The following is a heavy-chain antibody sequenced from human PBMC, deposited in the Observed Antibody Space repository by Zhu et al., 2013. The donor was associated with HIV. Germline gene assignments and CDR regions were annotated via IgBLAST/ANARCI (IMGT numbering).Heavy chain of an antibody. J-gene: IGHJ6*03. CDR1: GFSIDSGYY. CDR3: ARFHVAEDYYYMDV. CDR2: MHHSGST. V-gene: IGHV4-38-2*01. Sequence: VQLQESGPGLVKPSETLSLTCAVSGFSIDSGYYWGWIRQPPGKGLEWIASMHHSGSTYYNPSLKSRVTISVDTSKNQFSLKLSSVTAADTAVYYCARFHVAEDYYYMDVWGKGTTVTVSS. D-gene: IGHD6-19*01.